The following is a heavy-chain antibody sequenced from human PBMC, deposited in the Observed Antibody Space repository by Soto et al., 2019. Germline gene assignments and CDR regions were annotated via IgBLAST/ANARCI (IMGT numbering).Heavy chain of an antibody. CDR2: IWYDGSNK. V-gene: IGHV3-33*01. CDR3: ARDGYYYDSSGYYPYFDY. CDR1: GFTFSSYG. Sequence: PGGSLRLSCAASGFTFSSYGMHWVRQAPGKGLEWVAVIWYDGSNKYYADSVEGRFTISRDNSKNTLYLQMNSLRAEDTAVYYCARDGYYYDSSGYYPYFDYWGQGTLVTVSS. J-gene: IGHJ4*02. D-gene: IGHD3-22*01.